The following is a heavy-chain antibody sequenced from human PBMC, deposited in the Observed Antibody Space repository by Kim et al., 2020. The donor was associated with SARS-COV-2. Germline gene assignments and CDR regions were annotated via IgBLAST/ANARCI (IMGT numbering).Heavy chain of an antibody. CDR1: GYTFTGYY. CDR3: ARATSLTASTRSPFDY. V-gene: IGHV1-2*02. CDR2: INPNSGDT. D-gene: IGHD1-7*01. J-gene: IGHJ4*02. Sequence: ASVKVSCKASGYTFTGYYMHWVRQAPGQGLEWMGWINPNSGDTQYAQNFQGRVAMTRDTSVSTAHMDLISLRSDDTAVYYCARATSLTASTRSPFDYWGQGSLVTVSS.